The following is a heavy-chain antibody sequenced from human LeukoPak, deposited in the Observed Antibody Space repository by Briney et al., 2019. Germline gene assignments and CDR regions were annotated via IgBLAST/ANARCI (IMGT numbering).Heavy chain of an antibody. CDR3: AIRNGRLDYYYMDV. V-gene: IGHV3-11*04. CDR2: ISSSGSTI. CDR1: GFTFSDYY. J-gene: IGHJ6*03. Sequence: GGSVRLSCAVSGFTFSDYYMSGMRHAPGKGLEWGSYISSSGSTIYYTDSVKGRFTISRDNAKNSLYLQMNSLRAEDTGVYYCAIRNGRLDYYYMDVWGKGTTVTVSS. D-gene: IGHD1-1*01.